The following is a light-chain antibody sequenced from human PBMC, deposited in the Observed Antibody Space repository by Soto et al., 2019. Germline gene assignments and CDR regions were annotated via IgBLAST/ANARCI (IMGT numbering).Light chain of an antibody. CDR2: DAS. Sequence: DIQMTQSPSTLSASVGDRVTITCRASQSIKTWLAWYQQKPGRAPKLLIYDASTLESGVRSRFSGSGSGTEFTLNISSLQHDDFATYYCQPYNSYSWTFGQGTKVEIK. CDR1: QSIKTW. CDR3: QPYNSYSWT. J-gene: IGKJ1*01. V-gene: IGKV1-5*01.